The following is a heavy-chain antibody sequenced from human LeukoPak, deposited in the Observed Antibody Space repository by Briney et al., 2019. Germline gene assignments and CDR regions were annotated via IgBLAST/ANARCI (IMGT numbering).Heavy chain of an antibody. CDR2: ISSSSSYI. D-gene: IGHD3-22*01. J-gene: IGHJ2*01. V-gene: IGHV3-21*01. CDR1: GFTFIGYS. CDR3: ARDRRHTMILVGREGWYLDL. Sequence: GGSLRLSCAASGFTFIGYSMNWVRQAPGKGLEWVSSISSSSSYIYYADSVKGRFTISRDNAKNSLYLQMNSLRAEDTAVYYCARDRRHTMILVGREGWYLDLWGRGTLVTVSS.